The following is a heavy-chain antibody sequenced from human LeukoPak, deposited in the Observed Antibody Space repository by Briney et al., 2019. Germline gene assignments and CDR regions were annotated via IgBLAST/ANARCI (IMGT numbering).Heavy chain of an antibody. Sequence: PSETLSLTCTASGDSLSSYYWSWIRQSPGKGLEWIGFIYYSGSTNYNPSLKSRVTISVDTSKKQFSLKLTSVTAADTAVYYCARTYSGSHTYYFDFWGQGTLVTVSS. V-gene: IGHV4-59*01. J-gene: IGHJ4*02. CDR2: IYYSGST. D-gene: IGHD1-26*01. CDR3: ARTYSGSHTYYFDF. CDR1: GDSLSSYY.